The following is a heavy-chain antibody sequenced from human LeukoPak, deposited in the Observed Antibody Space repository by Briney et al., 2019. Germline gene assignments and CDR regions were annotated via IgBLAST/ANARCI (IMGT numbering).Heavy chain of an antibody. V-gene: IGHV3-30*02. D-gene: IGHD3-22*01. CDR2: IRYDGSNK. Sequence: GGSLRLSCAASGFTFSSYGMHWVRQAPGKGLEWVAFIRYDGSNKYYADSVKGRFTISRDNSKNTLYLQMNSLRAEDTAVYYCAKSDYYDSSGHPSSFDYWGQGALVTVSS. CDR1: GFTFSSYG. CDR3: AKSDYYDSSGHPSSFDY. J-gene: IGHJ4*02.